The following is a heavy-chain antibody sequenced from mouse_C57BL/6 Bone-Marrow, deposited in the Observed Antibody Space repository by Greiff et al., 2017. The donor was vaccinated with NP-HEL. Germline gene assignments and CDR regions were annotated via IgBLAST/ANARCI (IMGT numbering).Heavy chain of an antibody. D-gene: IGHD2-2*01. V-gene: IGHV1-75*01. CDR1: GYTFTDYY. CDR3: AREGVLWLPFDY. CDR2: IFPGSGST. Sequence: VRLQQPGPELVKPGASVKISCKASGYTFTDYYINWVKQRPGQGLEWIGWIFPGSGSTYYNEKFKGKATLTVDKSSSTAYMLLSSLTSEDSAVYFCAREGVLWLPFDYWGQGTTLTVSS. J-gene: IGHJ2*01.